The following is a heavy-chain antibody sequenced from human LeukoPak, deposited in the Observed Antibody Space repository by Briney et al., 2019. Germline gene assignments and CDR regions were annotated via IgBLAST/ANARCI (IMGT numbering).Heavy chain of an antibody. J-gene: IGHJ4*02. V-gene: IGHV4-59*01. CDR3: ARGGAHDY. D-gene: IGHD3-16*01. Sequence: SETLSLTCTVSGGSISSYYWSWIRQPPGKGLEWIGYIYYSGSINYNPSLKSRVNMSLDTSKNQFSLKLSSVTAADTAVYYCARGGAHDYWGQGTLVTVSS. CDR2: IYYSGSI. CDR1: GGSISSYY.